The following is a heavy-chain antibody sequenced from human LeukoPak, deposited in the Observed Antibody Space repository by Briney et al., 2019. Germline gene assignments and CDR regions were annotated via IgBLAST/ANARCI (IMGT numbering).Heavy chain of an antibody. CDR3: ARVPTIFGVVNTGYYGMDV. CDR1: GYTFTSYD. CDR2: MNPNSGNT. D-gene: IGHD3-3*01. Sequence: ASVKVSCKASGYTFTSYDINWVRQATGQGLEWMGWMNPNSGNTGYAQKFQGRVTMTRNTSISTAYMELSSLRSEDTAVYYCARVPTIFGVVNTGYYGMDVWGQGTTVTVSS. J-gene: IGHJ6*02. V-gene: IGHV1-8*01.